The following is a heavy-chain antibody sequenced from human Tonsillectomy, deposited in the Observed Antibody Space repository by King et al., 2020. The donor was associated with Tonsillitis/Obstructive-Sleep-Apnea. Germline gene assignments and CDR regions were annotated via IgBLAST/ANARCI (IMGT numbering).Heavy chain of an antibody. J-gene: IGHJ4*02. V-gene: IGHV1-18*01. CDR2: ISAYNGHT. CDR3: ARDSMSHYYDSSGYYPFEY. Sequence: LQLVQSGAEVKKPGASVKVSCKASGYTFTNFGISWVRQAPGQGLEWMGWISAYNGHTNSAQNLQGRFTMTTDTSTSTAYMELRSLTSDDTALYYCARDSMSHYYDSSGYYPFEYWGQGTLVTVSS. D-gene: IGHD3-22*01. CDR1: GYTFTNFG.